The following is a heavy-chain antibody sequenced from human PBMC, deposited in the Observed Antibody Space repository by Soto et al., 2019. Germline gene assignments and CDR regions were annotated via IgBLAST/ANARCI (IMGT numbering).Heavy chain of an antibody. CDR2: ITSDGSST. V-gene: IGHV3-74*01. CDR3: ARERGGGFGDV. CDR1: GFTFSSYY. D-gene: IGHD3-10*01. J-gene: IGHJ6*02. Sequence: EVQLVESGGGLVQPGGSLRLSCEASGFTFSSYYMNWVRQAPGKGLVWVARITSDGSSTTYADSVKGRFTISRDNAKNTLYLQMNSLRAEDTAVYYCARERGGGFGDVWGQVTTVTVSS.